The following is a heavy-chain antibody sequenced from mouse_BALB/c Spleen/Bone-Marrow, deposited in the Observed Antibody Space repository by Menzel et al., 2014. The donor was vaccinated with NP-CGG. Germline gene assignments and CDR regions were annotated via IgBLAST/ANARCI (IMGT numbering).Heavy chain of an antibody. J-gene: IGHJ2*01. CDR3: ASNPYFDY. Sequence: VKLMESGPGLVAPSQSLSITCTVSGFSLTSYGVHWVRQPPGKGLEWLGVIWAGGSTNYNSALMSRLSISKDNSKSQVFLKMNSLQTDDTAMYYGASNPYFDYWGQGTTLTVSS. CDR1: GFSLTSYG. V-gene: IGHV2-9*02. D-gene: IGHD6-1*01. CDR2: IWAGGST.